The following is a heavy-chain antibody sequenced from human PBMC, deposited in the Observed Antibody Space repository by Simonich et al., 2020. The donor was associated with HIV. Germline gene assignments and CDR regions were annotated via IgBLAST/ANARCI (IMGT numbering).Heavy chain of an antibody. CDR3: ARQQWLVRWFDP. V-gene: IGHV1-24*01. Sequence: QVQLVQSGTEVKKPGASVKVSCKVSGYTLPELSMHWVRQAPGKGLEWMGGFVPEDYDTIHAQKFQGRVTMTEDTSTDTAYMELSSLRSEDTAVYYCARQQWLVRWFDPWGQGTLVTVSS. CDR2: FVPEDYDT. J-gene: IGHJ5*02. CDR1: GYTLPELS. D-gene: IGHD6-19*01.